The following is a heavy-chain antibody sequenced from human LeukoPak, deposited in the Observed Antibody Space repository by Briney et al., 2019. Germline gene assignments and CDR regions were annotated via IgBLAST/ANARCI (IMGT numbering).Heavy chain of an antibody. Sequence: GGSLRLSCAASGFTVSSNYMSWVRQAPGKGLEWVSVIYSGGSTYYADSVKGRFTISRDNSKNALYLQMNSLRAEDTAVYYCARGPHGGSCSYWGQGTLVTVSS. CDR3: ARGPHGGSCSY. CDR1: GFTVSSNY. V-gene: IGHV3-66*02. CDR2: IYSGGST. D-gene: IGHD2-15*01. J-gene: IGHJ4*02.